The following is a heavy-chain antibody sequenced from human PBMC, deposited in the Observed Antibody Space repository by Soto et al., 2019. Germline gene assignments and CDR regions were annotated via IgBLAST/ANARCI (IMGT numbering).Heavy chain of an antibody. CDR3: AKARAQYYDFWSGYPVDY. J-gene: IGHJ4*02. D-gene: IGHD3-3*01. Sequence: PGGSLRLSCAASGFTFSSYGIHWVRQAPGKGLEWVAVVSSDGRDKYYADSVKGRFTISRDNSKNTLYLQMNSLRAEDTAVYYCAKARAQYYDFWSGYPVDYWGQGTLVTVSS. CDR1: GFTFSSYG. CDR2: VSSDGRDK. V-gene: IGHV3-30*18.